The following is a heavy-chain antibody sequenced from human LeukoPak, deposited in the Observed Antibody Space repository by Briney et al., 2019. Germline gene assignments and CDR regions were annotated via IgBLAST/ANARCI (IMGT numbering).Heavy chain of an antibody. J-gene: IGHJ5*02. CDR3: ARVVSSSRYASRQANWFDR. CDR2: MNPNSGST. D-gene: IGHD6-13*01. CDR1: GYTFTIYD. V-gene: IGHV1-8*01. Sequence: GASVKLCCKASGYTFTIYDINWVRQATGQGLELMGGMNPNSGSTGYSQKFQGRVTLTRNTSISTAYMELSSQRSRDEGVYECARVVSSSRYASRQANWFDRWRQGTLVSVCS.